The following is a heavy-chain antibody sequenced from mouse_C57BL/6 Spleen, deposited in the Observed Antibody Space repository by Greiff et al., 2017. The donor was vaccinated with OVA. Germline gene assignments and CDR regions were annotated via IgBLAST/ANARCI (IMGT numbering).Heavy chain of an antibody. J-gene: IGHJ1*03. V-gene: IGHV1-36*01. Sequence: EVKLQQSGPVLVKPGPSVKISCKASGFTFTDYYMHWVKQSHGKSLEWIGLVYPYNGGTSYNQKFKGKATLTVDTSSSTAYMELNSLTSEDSAVYYCARSYYSNYVDWYFDVWGTGTTVTVSS. D-gene: IGHD2-5*01. CDR3: ARSYYSNYVDWYFDV. CDR1: GFTFTDYY. CDR2: VYPYNGGT.